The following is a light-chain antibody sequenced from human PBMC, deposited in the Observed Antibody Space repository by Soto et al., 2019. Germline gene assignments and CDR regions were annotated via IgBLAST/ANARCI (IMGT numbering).Light chain of an antibody. CDR2: GAS. CDR3: QQYTGPPTT. Sequence: IEMTQSPATLSVSPGERATLSCRASQSVSSNLVWYQQKPGQAPRLLIYGASTRVTGIPARFSGSGSGTEFTLTISSLQSEDSAVYFCQQYTGPPTTFGEGTRLEIK. V-gene: IGKV3-15*01. J-gene: IGKJ5*01. CDR1: QSVSSN.